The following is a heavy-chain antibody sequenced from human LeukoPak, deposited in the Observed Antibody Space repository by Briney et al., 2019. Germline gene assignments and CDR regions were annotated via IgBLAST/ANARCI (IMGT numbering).Heavy chain of an antibody. Sequence: GGSLTLSCIASGFTFSDSWMSWVRQAPGKGLESVANVKQDGSDTYYVDSVKGRFTISRDNARNSVHLQMDSLIVEDTAIYYCANGRANLDVCGKGPTVPVSS. J-gene: IGHJ6*04. V-gene: IGHV3-7*01. CDR3: ANGRANLDV. CDR2: VKQDGSDT. CDR1: GFTFSDSW.